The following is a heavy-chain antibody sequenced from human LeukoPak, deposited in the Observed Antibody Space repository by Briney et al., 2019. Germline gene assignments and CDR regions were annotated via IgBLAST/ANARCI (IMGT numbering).Heavy chain of an antibody. CDR2: INHSGST. V-gene: IGHV4-34*01. CDR1: GGSFSGYY. Sequence: SETLSLTCAVYGGSFSGYYWSWIRQPPGKGLEWIGEINHSGSTNYNPSLKSRLTMSVDLSENHISLKLTSVTAADTAVYYCAREGGFYRPLDYSGQGTLVTVSS. D-gene: IGHD3-3*01. CDR3: AREGGFYRPLDY. J-gene: IGHJ4*02.